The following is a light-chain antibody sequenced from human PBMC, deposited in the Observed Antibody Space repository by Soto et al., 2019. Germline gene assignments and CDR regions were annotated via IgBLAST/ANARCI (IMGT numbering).Light chain of an antibody. CDR1: QSVSSN. Sequence: EIVMTQSPATLSVSPGERATLSCRASQSVSSNLAWYQQKPGQAPRLLIYGASTRVTGIPARFSGSGSGTEFTLTISSLQSEDFAVYYCQQYNNWPEITFGPGTKVDIK. CDR3: QQYNNWPEIT. J-gene: IGKJ3*01. CDR2: GAS. V-gene: IGKV3-15*01.